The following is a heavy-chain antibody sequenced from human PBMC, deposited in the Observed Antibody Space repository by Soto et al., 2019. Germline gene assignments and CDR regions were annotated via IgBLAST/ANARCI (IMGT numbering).Heavy chain of an antibody. CDR3: ASALYCSGGSCSLLRGMDV. D-gene: IGHD2-15*01. V-gene: IGHV4-38-2*01. Sequence: SETLSLTCAVSGYSISSGYYWGWIRQPPGKGLEWIGTIYHSGSTYYNPSLKSRVTISVDTSKNQFSLKVNSVTAADTAVYYCASALYCSGGSCSLLRGMDVWGPGTTVTVAS. CDR2: IYHSGST. J-gene: IGHJ6*02. CDR1: GYSISSGYY.